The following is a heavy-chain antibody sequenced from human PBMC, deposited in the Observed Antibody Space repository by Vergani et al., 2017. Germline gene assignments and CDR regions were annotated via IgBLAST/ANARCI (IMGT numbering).Heavy chain of an antibody. V-gene: IGHV4-30-2*01. CDR1: GGSISSGGYS. D-gene: IGHD1-26*01. CDR2: IYHSGST. J-gene: IGHJ3*02. Sequence: QLQLQESGSGLVKPSQTLSLTCAVSGGSISSGGYSWSWIRQPPGKGLGWIGYIYHSGSTYYNPSLKSRVTISVDRSKNQFSLKLSSVTAADTAVYNCASLLGADAFDIWGQGTMVTVSS. CDR3: ASLLGADAFDI.